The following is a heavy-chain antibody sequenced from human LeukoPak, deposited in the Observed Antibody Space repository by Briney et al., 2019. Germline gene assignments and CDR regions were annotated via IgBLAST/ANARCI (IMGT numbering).Heavy chain of an antibody. J-gene: IGHJ3*02. Sequence: GGSLRLSCAASGFTLSSYWMHWVRQAPGKGLVWVSRINTDGSSTSYADSVKGRFTISRDNAKNTLYLQMNSLRAEDTAVYYCARFGRGYSGYDSGAAFDIWGQGTMVTVSS. CDR2: INTDGSST. V-gene: IGHV3-74*01. CDR3: ARFGRGYSGYDSGAAFDI. D-gene: IGHD5-12*01. CDR1: GFTLSSYW.